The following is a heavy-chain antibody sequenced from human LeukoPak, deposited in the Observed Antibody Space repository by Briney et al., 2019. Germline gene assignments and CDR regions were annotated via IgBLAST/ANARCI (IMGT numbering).Heavy chain of an antibody. CDR1: GFTFGIYG. V-gene: IGHV3-30*18. CDR3: AKDLGYSYGLGY. Sequence: PGGSLRLSCAASGFTFGIYGMHWVRQAPGKGLEWVAVISYDGSNKYYADSVKGRFTISRDNSKNTLYLQMNSLRAEDTAVYYCAKDLGYSYGLGYWGQGTLVTVSS. J-gene: IGHJ4*02. CDR2: ISYDGSNK. D-gene: IGHD5-18*01.